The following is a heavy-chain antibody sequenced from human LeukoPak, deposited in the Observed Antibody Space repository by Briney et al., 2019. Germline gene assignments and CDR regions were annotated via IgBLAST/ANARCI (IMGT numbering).Heavy chain of an antibody. CDR2: ISAYNGNT. Sequence: GASVKVSCKTSGYTFTSYGISWVRQAPGQGLEWMGWISAYNGNTDYAQNLQDRVTMTTDTSTSTAYMELRSLRSDDTAVYYCARGRSNQTLNYYDSSGDYWGQGTLVTVSS. CDR1: GYTFTSYG. J-gene: IGHJ4*02. D-gene: IGHD3-22*01. V-gene: IGHV1-18*01. CDR3: ARGRSNQTLNYYDSSGDY.